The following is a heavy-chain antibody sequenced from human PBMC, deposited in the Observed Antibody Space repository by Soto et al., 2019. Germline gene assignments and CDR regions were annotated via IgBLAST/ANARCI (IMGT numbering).Heavy chain of an antibody. CDR2: IWYDGSNK. V-gene: IGHV3-33*01. CDR3: ARGEGGYGDDEHYFDY. D-gene: IGHD4-17*01. Sequence: QVQLVESGGGVVQPGRSLRLSCAASGFTFSSYGMHWVRQAPGKGLEWVAVIWYDGSNKYYADSVKGRFTISRDNSKNTLYLQMNSLRAEDTAVYYCARGEGGYGDDEHYFDYWGQGTLVTVSS. J-gene: IGHJ4*02. CDR1: GFTFSSYG.